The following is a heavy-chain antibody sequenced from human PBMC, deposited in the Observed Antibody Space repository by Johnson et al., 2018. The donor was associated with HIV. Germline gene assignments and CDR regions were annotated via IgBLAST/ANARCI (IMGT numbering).Heavy chain of an antibody. V-gene: IGHV3-30*02. D-gene: IGHD2-21*01. CDR1: GFTFSSYG. CDR2: IRYDGSNK. Sequence: QVQLVESGGGVVQPGGSLRLSCAASGFTFSSYGMHWVRQAPGKGLEGVAFIRYDGSNKYYADSVKGRFTISRDNSTITLYLQMNSLRAEDTAVYYCAKGDCGGDCYVYAFDMWGQGTMVTVSS. CDR3: AKGDCGGDCYVYAFDM. J-gene: IGHJ3*02.